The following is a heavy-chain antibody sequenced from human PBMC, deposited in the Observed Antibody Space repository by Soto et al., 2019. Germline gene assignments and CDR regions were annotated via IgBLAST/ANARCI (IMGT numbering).Heavy chain of an antibody. CDR2: IWHDGSNK. Sequence: QVQLVESGGGVVQPGTSLRLSCAASGFSFSSYDIHWVRQAPGKGLEWVAVIWHDGSNKYYADSVKGRFIISRDNSKNTLYLQMNSLRDDDTAVYYCARGYSSSRDLGYWGQGTLVTVSS. J-gene: IGHJ4*02. CDR1: GFSFSSYD. D-gene: IGHD6-13*01. V-gene: IGHV3-33*01. CDR3: ARGYSSSRDLGY.